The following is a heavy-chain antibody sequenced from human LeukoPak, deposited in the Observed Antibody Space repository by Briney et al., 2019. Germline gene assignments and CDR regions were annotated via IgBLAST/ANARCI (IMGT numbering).Heavy chain of an antibody. Sequence: ASVKVSCKASGYTFTGYYMHWVRQAPGQGLEWMGWINPNSGGTNYAQKFQGRVTMTRDTSISTAYMELSRLRSDDTAVYYCARGSYTYYYDSSGYPPFDYWGQGTLVTVSS. V-gene: IGHV1-2*02. CDR3: ARGSYTYYYDSSGYPPFDY. D-gene: IGHD3-22*01. CDR2: INPNSGGT. CDR1: GYTFTGYY. J-gene: IGHJ4*02.